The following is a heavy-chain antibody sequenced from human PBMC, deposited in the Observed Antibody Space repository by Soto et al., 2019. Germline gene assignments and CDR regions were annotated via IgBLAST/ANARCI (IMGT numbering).Heavy chain of an antibody. Sequence: GGSLRLSCAASGFMFSSYGMHWVRQAPGKGLEWVALLSYDGSNKYYADSVKGRFTISRDNSKNTLYLQMNSLRAEDTAVYYCAGQQQLVADYYYYGMDVWGQGTTVTVSS. CDR3: AGQQQLVADYYYYGMDV. V-gene: IGHV3-30*03. CDR2: LSYDGSNK. J-gene: IGHJ6*02. D-gene: IGHD6-13*01. CDR1: GFMFSSYG.